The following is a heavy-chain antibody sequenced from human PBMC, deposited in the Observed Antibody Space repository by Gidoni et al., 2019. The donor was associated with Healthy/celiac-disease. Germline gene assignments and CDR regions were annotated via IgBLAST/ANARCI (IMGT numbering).Heavy chain of an antibody. CDR3: ARDRDYYDNLGYFDL. CDR1: GFTFSSYE. CDR2: ISSSGSTI. V-gene: IGHV3-48*03. D-gene: IGHD3-22*01. J-gene: IGHJ2*01. Sequence: EVQLVESGGGLVQPGGSLRLSCAASGFTFSSYEMNWVRQAPGKGLEWVSYISSSGSTIYYADSVKGRFTISRDNAKNSLYLQMNSLRAEDTAVYYCARDRDYYDNLGYFDLWGRGTLVTVSS.